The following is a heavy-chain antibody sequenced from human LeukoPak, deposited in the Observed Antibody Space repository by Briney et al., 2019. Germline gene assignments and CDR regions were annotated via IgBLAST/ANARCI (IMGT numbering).Heavy chain of an antibody. D-gene: IGHD5-18*01. V-gene: IGHV4-31*03. CDR3: ARATAMVTSTEFDY. CDR1: GGSISSGGYY. Sequence: NPSQTLSLTCTVSGGSISSGGYYWSWIRQHPGKGLEWIGYIYYSGSTNYNPSLKSRVTISVDTSKNQFSLKLSSVTAADTAVYYCARATAMVTSTEFDYWGQGTLVTVSS. J-gene: IGHJ4*02. CDR2: IYYSGST.